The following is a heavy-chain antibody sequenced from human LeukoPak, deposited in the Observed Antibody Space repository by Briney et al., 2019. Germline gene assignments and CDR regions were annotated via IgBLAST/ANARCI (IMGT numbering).Heavy chain of an antibody. J-gene: IGHJ6*03. CDR3: ARGRRNYGSGSYYYYYYYMDV. V-gene: IGHV4-34*01. D-gene: IGHD3-10*01. Sequence: PSETLSLTCAVYGGSFSGYYWSWIRQPPGKGLEWIGEINHSGSTNYNPSLKSRVTISVDTYKNQFSLKLSSVTAADPAVYYCARGRRNYGSGSYYYYYYYMDVWGKGTTVTVSS. CDR1: GGSFSGYY. CDR2: INHSGST.